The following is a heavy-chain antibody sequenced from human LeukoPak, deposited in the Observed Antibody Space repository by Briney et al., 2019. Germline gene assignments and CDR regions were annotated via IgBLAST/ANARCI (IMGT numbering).Heavy chain of an antibody. J-gene: IGHJ5*02. Sequence: ALVKVSCKASGYTFTSYGISWVRQAPGQGLEWMGWISAYNGNTNYAQKLQGRVTMTTDTSTSTAYMELRSLRSDDTAVYYCARVGYDFWSGYPQRFDPWGQGTLVTVSS. D-gene: IGHD3-3*01. CDR2: ISAYNGNT. V-gene: IGHV1-18*01. CDR1: GYTFTSYG. CDR3: ARVGYDFWSGYPQRFDP.